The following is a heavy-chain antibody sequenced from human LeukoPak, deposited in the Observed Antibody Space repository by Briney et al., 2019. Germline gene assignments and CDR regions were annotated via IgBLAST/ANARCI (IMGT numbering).Heavy chain of an antibody. CDR3: ARGQSITMVRGVILLDY. D-gene: IGHD3-10*01. Sequence: SVKVSCKASGGTFSSYAISWVRQAPGQGLEWMGGIIPIFGTANYAQKFQGRVTITADKSTSTAYMELSSLRSEDTAVYYCARGQSITMVRGVILLDYWGQGTLVIVSS. V-gene: IGHV1-69*06. J-gene: IGHJ4*02. CDR1: GGTFSSYA. CDR2: IIPIFGTA.